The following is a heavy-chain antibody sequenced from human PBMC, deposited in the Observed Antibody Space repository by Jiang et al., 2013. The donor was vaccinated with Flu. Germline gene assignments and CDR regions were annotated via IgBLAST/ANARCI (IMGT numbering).Heavy chain of an antibody. J-gene: IGHJ5*02. D-gene: IGHD3/OR15-3a*01. CDR1: GYTFSNYG. Sequence: SGAEVKKPGASVKVSCKASGYTFSNYGISWVRQAPGQGLQWMGWINAYNGDRNYAQNFQGRVTMTIDTSTSIAYMELRSLRSDDTAVYFCARNPLDGIEASYNWFDPWGQGTLVTVSS. CDR3: ARNPLDGIEASYNWFDP. V-gene: IGHV1-18*01. CDR2: INAYNGDR.